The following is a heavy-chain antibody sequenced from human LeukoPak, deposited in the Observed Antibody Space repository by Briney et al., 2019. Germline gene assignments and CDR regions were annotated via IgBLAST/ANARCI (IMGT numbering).Heavy chain of an antibody. CDR2: NLYSVKS. CDR3: ARLRDARWLLEY. J-gene: IGHJ4*02. D-gene: IGHD4-23*01. Sequence: SSYWMTWVRQPPGKGLEWIASNLYSVKSYYNPSFNSRVTISVDTSNNRLSLRLTSVNAADTAVYYCARLRDARWLLEYWGQGTLVTVSS. V-gene: IGHV4-39*01. CDR1: SSYW.